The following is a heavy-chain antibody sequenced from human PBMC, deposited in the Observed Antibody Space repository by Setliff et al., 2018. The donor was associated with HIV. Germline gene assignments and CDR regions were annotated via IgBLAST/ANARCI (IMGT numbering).Heavy chain of an antibody. J-gene: IGHJ6*03. V-gene: IGHV4-34*01. D-gene: IGHD6-13*01. CDR3: ARGTTGYSTIWYLNGLTYYYYMDV. Sequence: SLTCAVYGGSFSGYSWTWIRQAPGKGLEWIGEINHSGSISYNPSLKSRVTMSVDTSKNQFSLKLSSVTAADTAVFYCARGTTGYSTIWYLNGLTYYYYMDVWGKGTKVTVSS. CDR1: GGSFSGYS. CDR2: INHSGSI.